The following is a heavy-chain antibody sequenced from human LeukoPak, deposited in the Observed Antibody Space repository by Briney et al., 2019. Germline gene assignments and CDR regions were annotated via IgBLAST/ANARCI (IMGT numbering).Heavy chain of an antibody. J-gene: IGHJ4*02. Sequence: PGGSLRLSCAASGLAFRTYDFSWVRQAPGKGLEWVSSISSRRNYTYYSDSVKGRFTISRDNAKNSLYLQLNSLRVEDTSVYYCARISGMFVDYWGQGTLVSVSS. CDR3: ARISGMFVDY. CDR2: ISSRRNYT. D-gene: IGHD3-10*01. V-gene: IGHV3-21*01. CDR1: GLAFRTYD.